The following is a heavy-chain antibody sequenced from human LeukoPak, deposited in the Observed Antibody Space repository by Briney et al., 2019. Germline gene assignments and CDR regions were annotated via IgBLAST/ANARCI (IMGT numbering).Heavy chain of an antibody. CDR1: EFTFRNYW. V-gene: IGHV3-7*01. CDR2: IKEDGSMK. Sequence: GSLRLSCAASEFTFRNYWLSWVRQAPGKGLEWVANIKEDGSMKNYVASVKGRFTISRDNTKNSLYLQMNSLRVEDTAVYYCAREVPGGSSWFDYWGQGTLVTVSS. D-gene: IGHD6-13*01. J-gene: IGHJ4*02. CDR3: AREVPGGSSWFDY.